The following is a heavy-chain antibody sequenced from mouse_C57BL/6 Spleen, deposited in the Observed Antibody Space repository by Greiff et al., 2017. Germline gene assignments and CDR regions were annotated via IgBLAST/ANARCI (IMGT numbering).Heavy chain of an antibody. Sequence: EVQLVESEGGLVQPGSSMKLSCTASGFTFSDYYMAWVRQVPEKGLEWVANINYDGSSTYYLDSLKSRFIISRDNAKNILYLQMSSLKSEDTATYYCAREVFYYFDYWGQGTTLTVSS. CDR3: AREVFYYFDY. J-gene: IGHJ2*01. CDR2: INYDGSST. V-gene: IGHV5-16*01. CDR1: GFTFSDYY.